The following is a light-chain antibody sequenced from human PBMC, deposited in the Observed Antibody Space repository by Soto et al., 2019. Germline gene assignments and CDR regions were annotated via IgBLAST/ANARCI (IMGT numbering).Light chain of an antibody. CDR2: DIS. CDR3: QQYGSSPPYT. J-gene: IGKJ2*01. CDR1: QSVSSSY. Sequence: EIVLTQSPGTLSLSPGERATLSCRASQSVSSSYLAWYQQKPGQTPRLLIYDISSRATGIPDRFSGSGSGTDFTLTISRLEPEDFAVYYCQQYGSSPPYTFGQGTKLEIK. V-gene: IGKV3-20*01.